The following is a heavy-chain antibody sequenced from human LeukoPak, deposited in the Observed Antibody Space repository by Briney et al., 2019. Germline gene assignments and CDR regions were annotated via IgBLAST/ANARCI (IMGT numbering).Heavy chain of an antibody. CDR2: ISSSSSTI. D-gene: IGHD6-19*01. Sequence: GGSLRLSCAASGFTFSSYSMNWVRQAPGKGLEWVSYISSSSSTIYYADSVKGRFTISRDNAKNSLYLQMNSLRAEDTAVYYCARGKIAVAGNLPYWGQGALVTVSS. CDR1: GFTFSSYS. CDR3: ARGKIAVAGNLPY. J-gene: IGHJ4*02. V-gene: IGHV3-48*01.